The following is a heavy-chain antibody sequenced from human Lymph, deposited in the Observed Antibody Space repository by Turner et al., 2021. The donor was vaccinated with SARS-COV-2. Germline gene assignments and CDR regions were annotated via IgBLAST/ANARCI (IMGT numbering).Heavy chain of an antibody. CDR3: ATDPGAGGELLGGGYYYYGMDV. V-gene: IGHV3-30-3*01. Sequence: QVQLYVSGGGVAQPGRAMPHDCAPAGFPFGFLVMHWVSQAPGKGVECVAVTSYKGSNKFYADSVKGPITTYRDNSKNTLYLQMNSLSAEDTAVYYWATDPGAGGELLGGGYYYYGMDVWGQGTTVTVSS. CDR2: TSYKGSNK. D-gene: IGHD1-26*01. J-gene: IGHJ6*02. CDR1: GFPFGFLV.